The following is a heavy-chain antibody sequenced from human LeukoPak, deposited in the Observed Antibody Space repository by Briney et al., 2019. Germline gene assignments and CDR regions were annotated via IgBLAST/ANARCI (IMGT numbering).Heavy chain of an antibody. CDR2: ISYDGSNK. Sequence: GGSLRLSCAASGFTFSSYAMHWVRQAPGKGLEWVAVISYDGSNKYYADSVKGRFTISRDNSKNTLYLQMNSLRAEDTAVYYCARDLIGLRSEMADYRGQGTLVTVSS. CDR1: GFTFSSYA. CDR3: ARDLIGLRSEMADY. J-gene: IGHJ4*02. D-gene: IGHD3-16*01. V-gene: IGHV3-30*04.